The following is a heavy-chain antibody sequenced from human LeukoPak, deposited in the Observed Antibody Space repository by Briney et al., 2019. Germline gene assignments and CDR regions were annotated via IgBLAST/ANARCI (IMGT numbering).Heavy chain of an antibody. CDR1: GYTFTSYY. CDR3: ARERLRHGMDV. D-gene: IGHD3-10*01. Sequence: ASVKVSCKASGYTFTSYYMHWVRQAPGQGLEWMGIINPSGGSTSYAQKFQGRVTMARDTSTSTVYMELSSLRSEDTAVYYCARERLRHGMDVWGQGTTVTVSS. V-gene: IGHV1-46*01. CDR2: INPSGGST. J-gene: IGHJ6*02.